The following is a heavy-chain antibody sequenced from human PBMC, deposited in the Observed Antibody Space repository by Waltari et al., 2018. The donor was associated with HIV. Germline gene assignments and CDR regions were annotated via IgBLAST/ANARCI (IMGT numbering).Heavy chain of an antibody. J-gene: IGHJ4*02. CDR3: AKGKTGDF. CDR2: ISGSGDNT. V-gene: IGHV3-23*01. CDR1: GFSSSTYA. Sequence: EVQLLESGGGFVQPGGSLRLSCAASGFSSSTYAMSWVRQAPGKGLEWVSAISGSGDNTYYADSVKGRFTISRDNSKNTLYLQMSSLRAEDTAVYYCAKGKTGDFWGQGTLATVSS.